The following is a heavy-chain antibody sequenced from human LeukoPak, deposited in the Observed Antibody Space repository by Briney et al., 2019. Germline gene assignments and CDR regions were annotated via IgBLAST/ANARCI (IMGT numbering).Heavy chain of an antibody. V-gene: IGHV3-7*01. J-gene: IGHJ4*02. CDR2: IKEDGSEK. CDR3: ARVTVALRRITALDS. D-gene: IGHD1-14*01. Sequence: PGGSLRLSCTASGFSFRNTWMSWVRQVPGKGLEWVANIKEDGSEKYYVDSVKGRFTISRDNSKNSLSLQMNSLGAEDAAIYYCARVTVALRRITALDSWGQGTLVTVSS. CDR1: GFSFRNTW.